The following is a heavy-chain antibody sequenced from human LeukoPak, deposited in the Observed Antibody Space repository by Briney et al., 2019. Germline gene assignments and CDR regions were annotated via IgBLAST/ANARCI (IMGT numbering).Heavy chain of an antibody. D-gene: IGHD3-22*01. CDR2: FYYSGST. CDR1: GGSISSSSYY. J-gene: IGHJ4*02. CDR3: SAYYYDSSAEYYFDY. V-gene: IGHV4-39*01. Sequence: SETLSLTCTVSGGSISSSSYYWGWIRQPPGKGLEWIGSFYYSGSTYYNPSLKSRVTISVDTSKNQFSLKLSSVTAADTAVYYCSAYYYDSSAEYYFDYWGQGTLVTVPS.